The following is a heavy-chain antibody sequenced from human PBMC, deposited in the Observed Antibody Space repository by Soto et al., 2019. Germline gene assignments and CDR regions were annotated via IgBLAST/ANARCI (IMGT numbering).Heavy chain of an antibody. CDR2: IYHGGST. CDR1: GYSISSGYY. CDR3: ARDQYDFRSGSYYYAMEV. Sequence: SETLSLTCAVSGYSISSGYYWGWLRQPPGKGLEWIGSIYHGGSTYYNPSLNSRVTMSVDTSRDQVSLRLRSVTRADTAVYYCARDQYDFRSGSYYYAMEVWGQGTKVTVSS. V-gene: IGHV4-38-2*02. D-gene: IGHD3-3*01. J-gene: IGHJ6*02.